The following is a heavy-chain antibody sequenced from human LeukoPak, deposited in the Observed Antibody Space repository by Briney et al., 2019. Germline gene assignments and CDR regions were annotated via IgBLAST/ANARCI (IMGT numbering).Heavy chain of an antibody. CDR3: ARDSGDYQSYYYYGMDV. J-gene: IGHJ6*02. Sequence: EASVKVSCKASGGTFSSYAISWVRQAPGQGLEWMGRIIPILGIANYAQKFQGRVTITADKSTSTAYMELSSLRSEDTAVYYCARDSGDYQSYYYYGMDVWGQGTTVTVSS. CDR1: GGTFSSYA. CDR2: IIPILGIA. D-gene: IGHD4-17*01. V-gene: IGHV1-69*04.